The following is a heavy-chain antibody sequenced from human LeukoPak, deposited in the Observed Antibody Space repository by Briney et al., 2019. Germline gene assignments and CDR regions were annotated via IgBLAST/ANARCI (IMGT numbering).Heavy chain of an antibody. V-gene: IGHV3-7*01. Sequence: GGSLRLYCAASGFTFSNYWMTWVRRAPGKGLEGVANIRRDGSETHYVDSVMGRSTISRDNAKNSLSLRMNSLSAEDTAVYYCATGYSSGWYFYFQHWGQGALVSVSS. D-gene: IGHD6-19*01. CDR2: IRRDGSET. CDR3: ATGYSSGWYFYFQH. CDR1: GFTFSNYW. J-gene: IGHJ1*01.